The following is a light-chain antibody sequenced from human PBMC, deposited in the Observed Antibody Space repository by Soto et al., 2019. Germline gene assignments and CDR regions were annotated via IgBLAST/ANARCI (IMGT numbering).Light chain of an antibody. Sequence: DIHMTQSPSSLSASVGDRVTITCRASQSITSYLNWYQQKPGKAPKLLIYAASTRATDVPARFSGGGFGTEFTLTISSLQSEDFAVYFCHQYYGWPITFGGGTKVDIK. CDR1: QSITSY. V-gene: IGKV1-39*01. CDR3: HQYYGWPIT. CDR2: AAS. J-gene: IGKJ4*01.